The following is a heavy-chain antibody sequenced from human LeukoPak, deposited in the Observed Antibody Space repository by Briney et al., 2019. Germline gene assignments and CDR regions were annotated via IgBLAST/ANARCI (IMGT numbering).Heavy chain of an antibody. D-gene: IGHD6-13*01. CDR2: ISGSGDTT. CDR3: AKDSAYNSRWYSSFDH. CDR1: GSIFSSYA. V-gene: IGHV3-23*01. Sequence: GGSLRLSCAASGSIFSSYAMSWVRQAPRKGLEWVSPISGSGDTTYYADSVKGRFTISRDNSKNTLYLQMNSLRAEDTAVYYCAKDSAYNSRWYSSFDHWGQGTLVTVSS. J-gene: IGHJ4*02.